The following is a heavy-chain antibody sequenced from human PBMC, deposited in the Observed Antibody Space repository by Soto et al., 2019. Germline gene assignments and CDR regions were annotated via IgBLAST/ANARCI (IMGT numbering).Heavy chain of an antibody. V-gene: IGHV4-30-4*01. CDR1: GGSISSSDSY. J-gene: IGHJ6*02. D-gene: IGHD3-16*01. CDR2: INLSGRT. Sequence: SETLSLTCTVSGGSISSSDSYWSWIRQPPGKGLEWIGYINLSGRTYYNPSLKSRSILSVDTSKNQFSLRLSSVTAADTAVYYCARHNGPLYVGYYYDMDVWGQGTTVTVSS. CDR3: ARHNGPLYVGYYYDMDV.